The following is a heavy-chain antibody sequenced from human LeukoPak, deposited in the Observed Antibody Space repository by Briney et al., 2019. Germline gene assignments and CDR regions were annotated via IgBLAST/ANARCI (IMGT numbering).Heavy chain of an antibody. J-gene: IGHJ6*02. D-gene: IGHD3-10*01. CDR3: ARDSGNFHYDMDV. Sequence: ASVKVSCKTSGYSFNSHHVHWVRQAPGQGLEWMGVKFSHDGTTSYTQNFQGRLTMTRDTSTSTVYMELSSLRSEDTAVYYCARDSGNFHYDMDVWGQGTTVIVSS. CDR1: GYSFNSHH. V-gene: IGHV1-46*02. CDR2: KFSHDGTT.